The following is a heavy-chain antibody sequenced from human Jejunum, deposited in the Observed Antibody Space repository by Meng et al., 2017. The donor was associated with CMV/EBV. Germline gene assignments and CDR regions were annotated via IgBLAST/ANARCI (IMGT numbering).Heavy chain of an antibody. CDR3: ARDSPLDGYSLLDY. CDR2: IDPNTGNP. Sequence: QVHLVQPGSELKQPGASVKVSCRPSGYTFTSYAINWVRQAPGQGPDWMGWIDPNTGNPTYDQGFTGRFVFSLDTSVSTAYLQINSLRADDTAVYYCARDSPLDGYSLLDYWGQGTLVTVSS. J-gene: IGHJ4*02. CDR1: GYTFTSYA. D-gene: IGHD5-24*01. V-gene: IGHV7-4-1*02.